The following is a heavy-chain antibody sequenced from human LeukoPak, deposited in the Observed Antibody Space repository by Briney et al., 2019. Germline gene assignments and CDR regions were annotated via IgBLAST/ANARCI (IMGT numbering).Heavy chain of an antibody. CDR1: GFTFSSYS. CDR3: AKDPRYSSGWYSNQFYYYYYGMDV. D-gene: IGHD6-19*01. Sequence: PGGSLRLSCAASGFTFSSYSMNWVRQAPGKGLEWVAFISSSSAYISYADSVKGRFTISRDNAKNSLYLQMNNLRAEDTAVYYCAKDPRYSSGWYSNQFYYYYYGMDVWGQGTTVTVSS. J-gene: IGHJ6*02. V-gene: IGHV3-21*01. CDR2: ISSSSAYI.